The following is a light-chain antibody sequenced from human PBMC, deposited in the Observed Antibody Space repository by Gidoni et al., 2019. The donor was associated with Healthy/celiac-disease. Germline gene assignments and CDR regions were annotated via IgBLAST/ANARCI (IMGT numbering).Light chain of an antibody. CDR2: SNN. CDR1: SSNIGSNT. V-gene: IGLV1-44*01. CDR3: AAWDDSLNGLS. J-gene: IGLJ3*02. Sequence: QSLLTHPPSASRPPGQRVTISCSGRSSNIGSNTVNWYQQLPGTAHKLLIYSNNQRPSGVPDRFSGSKSGTSASLAISGLQSEDEADYYCAAWDDSLNGLSFGGGTKLTVL.